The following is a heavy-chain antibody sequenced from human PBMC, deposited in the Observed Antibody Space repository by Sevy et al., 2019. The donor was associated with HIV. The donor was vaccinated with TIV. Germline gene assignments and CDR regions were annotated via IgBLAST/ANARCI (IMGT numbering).Heavy chain of an antibody. V-gene: IGHV3-9*01. CDR2: VSWDSASI. CDR1: GFTFDDYA. D-gene: IGHD2-2*03. J-gene: IGHJ3*02. Sequence: GGSLRLSCAASGFTFDDYAMHWVRQAPGKGLEWVSGVSWDSASIGYAGSVRGRFTISRDNAKNSLSLQMNSLTSEDTAFYNCTNDLGATQVAGYCSAGPCWPHDGFDIWGHGTMVTVSS. CDR3: TNDLGATQVAGYCSAGPCWPHDGFDI.